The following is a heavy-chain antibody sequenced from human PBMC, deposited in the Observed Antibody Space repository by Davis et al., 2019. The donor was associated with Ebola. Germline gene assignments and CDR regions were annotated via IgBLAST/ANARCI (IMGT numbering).Heavy chain of an antibody. Sequence: GESLKISCAASGFTFSSYGMHWVRQAPGKGLEWVAVIWYDGSNKYYADSVKGRFTISRDNSKNTLYLQMNSLRAEDTAVYYCARDRNVTTVPYYYGMEVWGQGTTVTVSS. J-gene: IGHJ6*02. CDR3: ARDRNVTTVPYYYGMEV. V-gene: IGHV3-33*01. D-gene: IGHD1-14*01. CDR2: IWYDGSNK. CDR1: GFTFSSYG.